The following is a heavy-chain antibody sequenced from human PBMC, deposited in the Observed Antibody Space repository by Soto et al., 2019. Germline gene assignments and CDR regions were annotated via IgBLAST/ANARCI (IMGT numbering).Heavy chain of an antibody. D-gene: IGHD2-15*01. Sequence: QVQLVESGGGVVQPGRSLRLSCAASGFIFSSYGMHWVRQAPGKGLVWVAVISYEGSHTYYADSVEGRFTITRDNSKNTLYLQMNSLRPEDTAVYYWAKDVHCGGGSGSWSEGFDYWGQGTMLTVSS. CDR1: GFIFSSYG. CDR3: AKDVHCGGGSGSWSEGFDY. CDR2: ISYEGSHT. V-gene: IGHV3-30*18. J-gene: IGHJ4*02.